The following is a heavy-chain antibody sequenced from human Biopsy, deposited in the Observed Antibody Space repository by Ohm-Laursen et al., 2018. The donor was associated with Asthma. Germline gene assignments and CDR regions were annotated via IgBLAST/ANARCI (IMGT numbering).Heavy chain of an antibody. CDR3: ASDFPKDYVRYNFQF. CDR2: HDHKEGGT. V-gene: IGHV1-24*01. Sequence: ASVKVSCKFSGYSLTDLSMHWVRQAPGQGLEWMGGHDHKEGGTVNARRFQGRVTMTEDTSTDTAYMELSSLSSDDTAVYYCASDFPKDYVRYNFQFWGQGTLVTVSS. D-gene: IGHD4-17*01. CDR1: GYSLTDLS. J-gene: IGHJ4*02.